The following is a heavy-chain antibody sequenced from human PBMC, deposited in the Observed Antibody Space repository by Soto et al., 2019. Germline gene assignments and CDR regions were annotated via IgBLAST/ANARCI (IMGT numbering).Heavy chain of an antibody. V-gene: IGHV3-30*18. CDR1: GFTFSSYG. Sequence: LRLSCAASGFTFSSYGMHWVRQAPGKGLEWVAVISYDGSNKYYADSVKGRFTISRDNSKNTLYLQMNSLRAEGTAVYYCAKSSYYYDSSGYYWRSSILGFDYWGQGTLVTDSS. J-gene: IGHJ4*02. D-gene: IGHD3-22*01. CDR2: ISYDGSNK. CDR3: AKSSYYYDSSGYYWRSSILGFDY.